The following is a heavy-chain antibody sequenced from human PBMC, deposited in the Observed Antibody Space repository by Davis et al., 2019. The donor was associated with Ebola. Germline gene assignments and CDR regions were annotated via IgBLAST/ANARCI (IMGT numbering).Heavy chain of an antibody. CDR2: IYYSGST. Sequence: SETLSLTCTVSGYSISSGYYWSWIRQPPGKGLEWIGYIYYSGSTNYNPSLKSRVTISVDTSKNQFSLKLSSVTAADTAVYYCARVAGSGSYYDDYWGQGTLVTVSS. CDR1: GYSISSGYY. J-gene: IGHJ4*02. V-gene: IGHV4-61*01. D-gene: IGHD1-26*01. CDR3: ARVAGSGSYYDDY.